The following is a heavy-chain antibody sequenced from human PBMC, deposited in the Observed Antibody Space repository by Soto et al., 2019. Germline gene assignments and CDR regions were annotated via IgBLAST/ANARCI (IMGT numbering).Heavy chain of an antibody. CDR2: IYTSGST. CDR1: VDSMTKYY. D-gene: IGHD1-26*01. J-gene: IGHJ4*01. CDR3: ARTVGAAYYFDF. V-gene: IGHV4-4*07. Sequence: SETLSLTCTVSVDSMTKYYGRWVRQPAGKGLEWIWRIYTSGSTNYNPSLKSRVTMSIDTSNNHFSLNLKSVTAADTAVYYCARTVGAAYYFDFWGHGALVTVSS.